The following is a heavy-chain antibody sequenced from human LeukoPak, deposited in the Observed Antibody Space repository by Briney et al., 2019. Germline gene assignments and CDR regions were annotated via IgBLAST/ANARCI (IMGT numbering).Heavy chain of an antibody. J-gene: IGHJ4*02. V-gene: IGHV1-18*01. CDR1: GYTFTSYG. CDR3: ARDSGYCSSTSCSNLGY. D-gene: IGHD2-2*01. Sequence: ASVKVSCKASGYTFTSYGFSWVRQAPGQGLEWMGWTSAYNGGTNYAQKFQGRVTMTTDTSTSTAYMELRSLRSDDTAVYYCARDSGYCSSTSCSNLGYWGQGTLVTVSS. CDR2: TSAYNGGT.